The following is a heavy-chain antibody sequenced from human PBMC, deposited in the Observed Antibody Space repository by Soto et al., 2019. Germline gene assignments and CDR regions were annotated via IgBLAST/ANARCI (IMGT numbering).Heavy chain of an antibody. D-gene: IGHD3-10*01. CDR1: GYTFTGYY. CDR2: INPNSGGT. J-gene: IGHJ6*02. CDR3: AREYGSGSYPLNYYYYYGMDV. Sequence: VASVKVSCKASGYTFTGYYMHWVRQAPGQGLEWMGWINPNSGGTNYAQKFQGRVTMTRDTSISTAYMELSRLRSDDTAVYYCAREYGSGSYPLNYYYYYGMDVWGQGTTVTVSS. V-gene: IGHV1-2*02.